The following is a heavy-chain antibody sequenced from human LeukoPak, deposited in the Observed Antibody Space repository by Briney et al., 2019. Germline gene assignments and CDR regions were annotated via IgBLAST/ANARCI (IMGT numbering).Heavy chain of an antibody. CDR2: FDPEDGET. D-gene: IGHD3-22*01. CDR1: GYTLTELS. CDR3: ATGDYYDSSGYYAEYFQH. Sequence: ASVKVSCKVSGYTLTELSMHWVRQAPGKGLEWMGGFDPEDGETIYAQKYQGRVTMTEDTSTDTAYMELSSLRSEDTAVYYCATGDYYDSSGYYAEYFQHWGQGTLVTVSS. V-gene: IGHV1-24*01. J-gene: IGHJ1*01.